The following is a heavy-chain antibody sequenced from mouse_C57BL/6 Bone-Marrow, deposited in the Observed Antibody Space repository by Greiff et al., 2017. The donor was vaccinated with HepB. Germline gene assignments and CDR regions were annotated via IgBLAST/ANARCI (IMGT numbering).Heavy chain of an antibody. D-gene: IGHD1-1*01. CDR2: ISSGSSTI. CDR1: GFTFSDYG. CDR3: ARPNYGSRDYAMDY. Sequence: DVKLVESGGGLVKPGGSLKLSCAASGFTFSDYGMHWVRQAPEKGLEWVAYISSGSSTIYYADTVKGRFTISRDNAKNTLFLQMTSLRSEDTAMYYCARPNYGSRDYAMDYWGQGTSVTVSS. V-gene: IGHV5-17*01. J-gene: IGHJ4*01.